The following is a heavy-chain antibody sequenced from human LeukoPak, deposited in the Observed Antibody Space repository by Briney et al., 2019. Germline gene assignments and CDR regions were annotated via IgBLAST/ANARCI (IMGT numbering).Heavy chain of an antibody. CDR3: ARQPNYMDV. V-gene: IGHV5-51*01. Sequence: GESLKISCKGSGYSFTNYWIGWVRQMPGKGLEWMGIIYPGDSDTRYSPSFQGQVTMSADKSINTAYLQWSSLKASDTAIYYCARQPNYMDVWGRGTTVTVSS. CDR1: GYSFTNYW. D-gene: IGHD2-8*01. J-gene: IGHJ6*03. CDR2: IYPGDSDT.